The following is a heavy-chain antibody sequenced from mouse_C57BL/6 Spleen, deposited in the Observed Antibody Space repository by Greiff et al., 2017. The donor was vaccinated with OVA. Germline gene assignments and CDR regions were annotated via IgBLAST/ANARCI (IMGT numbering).Heavy chain of an antibody. D-gene: IGHD1-1*01. V-gene: IGHV1-69*01. CDR2: IDPSDSYT. CDR3: ATWATTDDY. CDR1: GYTFTSYW. Sequence: QVQLKQPGAELVMPGASVKLSCKASGYTFTSYWMHWVKQRPGQGLEWIGEIDPSDSYTNYNQKFKGKSTLTVDKSSSTAYMQLSSLTSEDSAVYYCATWATTDDYWGQGTTLTVSS. J-gene: IGHJ2*01.